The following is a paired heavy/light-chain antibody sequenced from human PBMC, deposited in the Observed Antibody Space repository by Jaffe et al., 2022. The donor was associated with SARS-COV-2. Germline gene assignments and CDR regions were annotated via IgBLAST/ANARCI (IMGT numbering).Light chain of an antibody. V-gene: IGKV1-5*03. CDR1: QTISGW. CDR3: QQYDSYSWYT. CDR2: KAS. J-gene: IGKJ2*01. Sequence: DIQMTQSPSTLSASVGDRVTITCRASQTISGWLAWYQQKPGKAPKLLIYKASTLESGVPSTFSGSGSGTEFTLTISSLQPDDFATYYCQQYDSYSWYTFGQGTKLEIK.
Heavy chain of an antibody. CDR1: GFTFSFYS. CDR2: ITGTSSTI. V-gene: IGHV3-48*02. Sequence: EVQLVESGGGLVHPGGSLRLSCAASGFTFSFYSINWVRQAPGKGLEWVSFITGTSSTIDYADSVKGRFTISRDNAKNSLYLQMNSLRDEDTAVYYCARVGGSPMVNYYYAMDVWGQGTTVTVSS. J-gene: IGHJ6*02. CDR3: ARVGGSPMVNYYYAMDV. D-gene: IGHD3-10*01.